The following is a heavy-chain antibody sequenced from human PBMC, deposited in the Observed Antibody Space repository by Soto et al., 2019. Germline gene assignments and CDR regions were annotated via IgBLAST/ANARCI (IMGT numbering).Heavy chain of an antibody. CDR2: INHSGST. V-gene: IGHV4-34*01. J-gene: IGHJ4*02. CDR1: GGSFSGYY. CDR3: ARGPSVLRYFDTPAAY. D-gene: IGHD3-9*01. Sequence: SETLSLTCAVYGGSFSGYYWSWIRQPPGKGLEWIGEINHSGSTNYNPSLKSRVTISVDTSKNQFSLKLSSVTAADTAVYYCARGPSVLRYFDTPAAYWGQGTLVTVSS.